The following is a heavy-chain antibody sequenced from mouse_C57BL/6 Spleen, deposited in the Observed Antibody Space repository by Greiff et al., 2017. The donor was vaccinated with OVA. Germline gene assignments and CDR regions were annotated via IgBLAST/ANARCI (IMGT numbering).Heavy chain of an antibody. D-gene: IGHD3-2*02. CDR3: ARYEGQLRPSFAY. Sequence: QVQLQQPGAELVRPGSSVKLSCKASGYTFTSYWMHWVKQRPIQGLEWIGDIDPSDSETHYNQKFKDKATLTVDKSSSTAYMQLSSLTSEDSAVYYCARYEGQLRPSFAYWGQGTLVTVSA. V-gene: IGHV1-52*01. CDR1: GYTFTSYW. CDR2: IDPSDSET. J-gene: IGHJ3*01.